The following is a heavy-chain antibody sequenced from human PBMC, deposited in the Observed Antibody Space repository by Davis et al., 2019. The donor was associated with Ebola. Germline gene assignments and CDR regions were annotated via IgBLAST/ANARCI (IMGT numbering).Heavy chain of an antibody. CDR2: ISGSGGRT. V-gene: IGHV3-23*01. CDR3: AIISPLQFDY. J-gene: IGHJ4*02. CDR1: GLTISTNY. D-gene: IGHD4-11*01. Sequence: PGGSLRLSCEVSGLTISTNYMSWVRQTPGKGLEWVSAISGSGGRTYYADSVKGRFTISRDNSKNTLYLQMNSLRAEDTAVYYCAIISPLQFDYWGQGTLVTVSS.